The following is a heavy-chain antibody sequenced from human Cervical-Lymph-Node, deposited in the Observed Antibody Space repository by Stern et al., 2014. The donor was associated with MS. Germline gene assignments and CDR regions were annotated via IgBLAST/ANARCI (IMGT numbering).Heavy chain of an antibody. Sequence: QVQLLQPGPEVRQPGASVRVSCKASGYTFTTPNYGIAWVREAPGRGLEWMGWISSYNGNTVYAQNLQDRVTMTTDTSASTAYMELRSLRSDDTAFYYCARERLRDFNDYHFDSWGQGTLVTVSS. CDR3: ARERLRDFNDYHFDS. D-gene: IGHD4-11*01. V-gene: IGHV1-18*01. CDR1: GYTFTTPNYG. J-gene: IGHJ4*02. CDR2: ISSYNGNT.